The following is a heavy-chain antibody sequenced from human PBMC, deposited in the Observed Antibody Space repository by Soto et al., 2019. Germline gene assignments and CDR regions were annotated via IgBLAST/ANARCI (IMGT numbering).Heavy chain of an antibody. D-gene: IGHD5-12*01. J-gene: IGHJ4*02. V-gene: IGHV3-23*01. Sequence: EVQLLESGGDLVQPGGAPRPSCVSSWITFRNGYFDLVRQAFRKGLEWVSGITAGGFNTYYAGSVKGRFTISRDNSKNTLYLQMNSLRAEDTAVYYCAKNIGGFSGYANFDYWGQGTLVTVSS. CDR2: ITAGGFNT. CDR3: AKNIGGFSGYANFDY. CDR1: WITFRNGY.